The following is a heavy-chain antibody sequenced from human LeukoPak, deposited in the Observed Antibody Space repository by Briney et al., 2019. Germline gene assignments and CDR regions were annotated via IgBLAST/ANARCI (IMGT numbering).Heavy chain of an antibody. D-gene: IGHD3-3*01. J-gene: IGHJ4*02. Sequence: GGSLRLSCAASGFTFDSYSMNWVRQAPGKGLEWVSSISSSSGSIYYADSVKGRFTISRDNAKNSLYLQMNNLRAEDTAVYYCARGSTVLECLLRGQGTLVTVSS. V-gene: IGHV3-21*01. CDR3: ARGSTVLECLL. CDR2: ISSSSGSI. CDR1: GFTFDSYS.